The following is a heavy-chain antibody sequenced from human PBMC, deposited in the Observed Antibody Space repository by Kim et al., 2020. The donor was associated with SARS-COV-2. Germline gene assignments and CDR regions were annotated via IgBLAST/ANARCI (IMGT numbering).Heavy chain of an antibody. CDR2: IWYDGSNK. V-gene: IGHV3-33*01. CDR3: AREGQGAYPDY. J-gene: IGHJ4*02. CDR1: GFTFSSYG. Sequence: GGSLRLSCAASGFTFSSYGMHWVRQAPGNGLEWVAVIWYDGSNKYYADSVKGRFTISRDNSKNTLYLQMNSLRAEDTALYYCAREGQGAYPDYWGQGTLVTVSS.